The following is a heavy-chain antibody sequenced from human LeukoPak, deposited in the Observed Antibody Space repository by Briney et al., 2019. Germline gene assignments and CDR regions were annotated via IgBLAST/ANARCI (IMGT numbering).Heavy chain of an antibody. D-gene: IGHD5-18*01. J-gene: IGHJ4*02. CDR3: AKGPLDTAMVGFDY. CDR1: GFTFSSYG. Sequence: GGSLRLSCAASGFTFSSYGMHWVRQAPGKGLEWVAVIWYDGSNKYYADSVKGRFTISRDNSKNTLYLQMNSLRAEDTAVYYCAKGPLDTAMVGFDYWGQGTLVTVSS. V-gene: IGHV3-33*06. CDR2: IWYDGSNK.